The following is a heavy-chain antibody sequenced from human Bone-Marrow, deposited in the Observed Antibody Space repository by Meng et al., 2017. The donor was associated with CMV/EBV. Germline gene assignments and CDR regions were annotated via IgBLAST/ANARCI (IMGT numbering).Heavy chain of an antibody. V-gene: IGHV4-59*01. D-gene: IGHD5-18*01. CDR1: GGSISSYY. J-gene: IGHJ4*02. Sequence: SETLSLTCTVSGGSISSYYWSWIRQPPGKGLEWIGYIYYSGSTNYNPSLKSRVTISVDTSKNQFSLKLSSVTAADTAVYYCAREGGYSYGWYYFDYWGQGTRVTVSS. CDR2: IYYSGST. CDR3: AREGGYSYGWYYFDY.